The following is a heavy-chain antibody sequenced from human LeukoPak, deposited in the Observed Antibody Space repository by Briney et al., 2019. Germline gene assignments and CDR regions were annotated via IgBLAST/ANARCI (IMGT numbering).Heavy chain of an antibody. D-gene: IGHD6-13*01. CDR3: AKDGYGSSWFYFDY. CDR1: GFTFSSYA. Sequence: GGSLRLSCTASGFTFSSYAMGWVRQAPGKGLEWVSGISAGAYTTYYADSVKGRFTLSRDTSKNTLYLKMNSLRAEDTAVYYCAKDGYGSSWFYFDYWGQGTLVTVSS. J-gene: IGHJ4*02. V-gene: IGHV3-23*01. CDR2: ISAGAYTT.